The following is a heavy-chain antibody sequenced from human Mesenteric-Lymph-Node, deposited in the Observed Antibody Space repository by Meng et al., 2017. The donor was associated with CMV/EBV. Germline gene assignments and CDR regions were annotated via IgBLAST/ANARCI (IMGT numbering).Heavy chain of an antibody. CDR3: ARGSSYDILTGYFDY. CDR1: GGSFSGYY. D-gene: IGHD3-9*01. J-gene: IGHJ4*02. CDR2: INHSGST. Sequence: GQLHQGGVGLLKPSETLSVTCAVYGGSFSGYYWNWIRQSPEKGLEWIGEINHSGSTTYNPSFTSRIIISVDTSTNQISLNMSSVTAADTAVYYCARGSSYDILTGYFDYWGQGALVTVSS. V-gene: IGHV4-34*01.